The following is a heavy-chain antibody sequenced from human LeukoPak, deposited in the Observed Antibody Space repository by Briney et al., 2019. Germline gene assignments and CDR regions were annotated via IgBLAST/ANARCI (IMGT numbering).Heavy chain of an antibody. CDR1: GFTFSSYA. J-gene: IGHJ6*02. V-gene: IGHV3-23*01. Sequence: PGASLRLSCAASGFTFSSYAMSWVRQAPGKGLEWVSAISGSGGSTYYADSVKGRFTISRDNSKNTLYLQMNSLRAEDTAVYYCAKVRGGGEPSWVYYCYYGMDVWGQGTTVTVSS. D-gene: IGHD3-16*01. CDR3: AKVRGGGEPSWVYYCYYGMDV. CDR2: ISGSGGST.